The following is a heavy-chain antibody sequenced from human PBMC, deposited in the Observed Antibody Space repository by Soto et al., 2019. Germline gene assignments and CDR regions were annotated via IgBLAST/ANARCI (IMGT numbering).Heavy chain of an antibody. V-gene: IGHV4-31*03. CDR1: GGSISSGGYY. J-gene: IGHJ6*02. CDR2: IYYSGST. Sequence: PSETLSLTCTVSGGSISSGGYYWNWIRQHPGKGLEWIGYIYYSGSTYYNPSLKSRVTISVDTSKNQFSLKLSSVTAADTAVYYCARDSPRLDYYGMDVWGQGTTVTVSS. CDR3: ARDSPRLDYYGMDV.